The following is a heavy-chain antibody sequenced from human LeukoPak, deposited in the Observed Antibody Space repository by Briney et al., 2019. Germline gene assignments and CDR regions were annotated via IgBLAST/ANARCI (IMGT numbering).Heavy chain of an antibody. CDR3: ATLETGYSYAGGFDY. Sequence: KAGESLRLSCAASGFTFSSYSMNWVRQAPGKGLEWVSSISSSSSYIYYADSVKGRFTISRDNAKNSLYLQMNSLRAEDTAVYYCATLETGYSYAGGFDYWGQGTLVTVSS. V-gene: IGHV3-21*01. CDR1: GFTFSSYS. CDR2: ISSSSSYI. D-gene: IGHD5-18*01. J-gene: IGHJ4*02.